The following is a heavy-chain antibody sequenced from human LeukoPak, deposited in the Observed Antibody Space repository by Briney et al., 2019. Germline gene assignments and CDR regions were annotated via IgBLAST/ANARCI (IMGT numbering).Heavy chain of an antibody. CDR3: AKDLQGRPPPQDNWFDP. Sequence: PGGSLRLSCAASGFTFSSYAMSWVRQAPGKGLEWVSAISGSGGSTYYTDSVKGRITISRHNSKNTMYPQMNSLRAEDTAVYYCAKDLQGRPPPQDNWFDPWGQGTLVTVSS. V-gene: IGHV3-23*01. CDR2: ISGSGGST. CDR1: GFTFSSYA. J-gene: IGHJ5*02.